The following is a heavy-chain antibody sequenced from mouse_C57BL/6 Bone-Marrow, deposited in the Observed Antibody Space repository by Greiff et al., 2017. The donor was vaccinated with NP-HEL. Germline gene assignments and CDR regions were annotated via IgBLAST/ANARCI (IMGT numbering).Heavy chain of an antibody. CDR2: ISSGGSYT. V-gene: IGHV5-6*01. D-gene: IGHD2-3*01. J-gene: IGHJ3*01. CDR3: ARPGYCRFAY. Sequence: EVKLMESGGDLVKPGGSLKLSCAASGFTFSSYGMSWVRQTPDKRLEWVATISSGGSYTYYPDSVKGRFTISRDNAKNTLYLQMSSLKSEDTAMYYCARPGYCRFAYWGQGTLVTVSA. CDR1: GFTFSSYG.